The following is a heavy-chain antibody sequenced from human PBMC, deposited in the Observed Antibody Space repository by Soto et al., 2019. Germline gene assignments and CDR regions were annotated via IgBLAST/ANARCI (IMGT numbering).Heavy chain of an antibody. CDR1: GGSISSYY. V-gene: IGHV4-59*01. D-gene: IGHD5-12*01. J-gene: IGHJ5*02. CDR2: IYYSGST. CDR3: ARKGGGYSGYDCRACWFDP. Sequence: QVQLQESGPGLVKPSETLSLTCTVSGGSISSYYWSWIRQPPGTGLEWLGYIYYSGSTNYNPSLKSRVTISVDTSKNQFSLKLSSVTAADTAVYYCARKGGGYSGYDCRACWFDPWGQGTLVTVSS.